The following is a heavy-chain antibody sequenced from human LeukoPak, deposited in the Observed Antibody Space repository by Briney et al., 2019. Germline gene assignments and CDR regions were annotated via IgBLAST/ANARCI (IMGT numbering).Heavy chain of an antibody. CDR3: TRDHNYAFDN. CDR1: GFPFIEYS. D-gene: IGHD1-1*01. CDR2: IGIDSGNT. Sequence: GGSLRLSCTASGFPFIEYSMNWVRQAPGEGLEWISYIGIDSGNTKYADSARGRFTISADKAKNSLYLQMNSLRVEDTAVYYCTRDHNYAFDNWGQGTLVSVAS. V-gene: IGHV3-48*01. J-gene: IGHJ4*02.